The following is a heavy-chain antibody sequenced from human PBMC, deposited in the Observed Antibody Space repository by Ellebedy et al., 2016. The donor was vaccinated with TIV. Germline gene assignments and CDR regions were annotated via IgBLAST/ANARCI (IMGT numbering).Heavy chain of an antibody. CDR1: GFTFRTYG. D-gene: IGHD3-16*01. V-gene: IGHV3-33*06. Sequence: GGSLRLXXAASGFTFRTYGMGWVRQAPGKGLEWVAVIAYDGGNSYYADSMKGRFTISRDNSKDTQYLQMNNLRTEDTAVYYCANPFSSGAPEIFVGWGQGTLVIVSS. CDR2: IAYDGGNS. CDR3: ANPFSSGAPEIFVG. J-gene: IGHJ4*02.